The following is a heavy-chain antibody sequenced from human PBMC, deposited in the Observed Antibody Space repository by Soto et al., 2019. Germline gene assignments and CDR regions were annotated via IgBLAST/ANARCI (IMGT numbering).Heavy chain of an antibody. J-gene: IGHJ6*02. V-gene: IGHV1-18*04. CDR2: ISAHNGNT. CDR1: GYTFTSYG. CDR3: ARAGYCSSTSCHYYYGMDV. Sequence: QVQLVQSGAEVKKPGASVKVSCKAPGYTFTSYGISWVRQAPGQGLEWMGWISAHNGNTNYAQKLQGRVTMTTDTSTSTAYMELRSLRSDDTAVYYCARAGYCSSTSCHYYYGMDVWGQGTTVTVSS. D-gene: IGHD2-2*01.